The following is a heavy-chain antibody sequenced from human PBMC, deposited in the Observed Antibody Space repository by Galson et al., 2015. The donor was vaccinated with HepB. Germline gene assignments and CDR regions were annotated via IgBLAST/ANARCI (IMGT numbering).Heavy chain of an antibody. D-gene: IGHD2-15*01. V-gene: IGHV3-30*18. CDR2: IWYDGSNK. CDR1: GFTFSSYW. CDR3: AKLKRGYCSGGSCYG. J-gene: IGHJ4*02. Sequence: SLRLSCAASGFTFSSYWMHWVRQAPGKGLEWVAVIWYDGSNKYYADSVKGRFTISRDNSKNTLYLQMNSLRDEDTAVYYCAKLKRGYCSGGSCYGWGQGTLVTVSS.